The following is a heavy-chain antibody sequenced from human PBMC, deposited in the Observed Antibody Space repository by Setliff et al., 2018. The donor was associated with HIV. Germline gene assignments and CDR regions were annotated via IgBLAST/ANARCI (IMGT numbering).Heavy chain of an antibody. CDR3: ARNPFGSYDFDY. CDR1: TFDDYT. D-gene: IGHD3-10*01. Sequence: TFDDYTMHWVRQAPGKGLEWVSLISWDGGNTYYADSVKGRFTISRDNSKNSLYLQMNSLKTEDTALYYCARNPFGSYDFDYWGQGTRVTVSS. J-gene: IGHJ4*02. CDR2: ISWDGGNT. V-gene: IGHV3-43*01.